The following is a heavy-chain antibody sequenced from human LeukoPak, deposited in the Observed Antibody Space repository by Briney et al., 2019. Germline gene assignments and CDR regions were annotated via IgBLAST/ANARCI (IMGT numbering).Heavy chain of an antibody. CDR1: GGTFSSYA. CDR2: IIPIFGTA. J-gene: IGHJ6*02. V-gene: IGHV1-69*13. D-gene: IGHD3-22*01. CDR3: ARSYDSSGLYYGMDV. Sequence: SVKVSCKASGGTFSSYAISWVRQAPGQGLEWMGGIIPIFGTADYAQKFQGRVTITADESTSTAYMELSSLRSEDTAVYYCARSYDSSGLYYGMDVWGQGTTVTVSS.